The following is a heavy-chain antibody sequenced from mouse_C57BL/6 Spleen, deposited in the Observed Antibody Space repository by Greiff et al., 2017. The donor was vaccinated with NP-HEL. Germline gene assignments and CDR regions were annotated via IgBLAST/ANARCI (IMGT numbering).Heavy chain of an antibody. V-gene: IGHV3-6*01. Sequence: EVQLQESGPGLVKPSQSLSLTCSVTGYSITSGYYWNWIRQFPGNKLEWMGYISYDGSNNYHPSLKNRISITRDTSKNQFFLKLNSLPTEDTATYYGARDAYWGQGTTLTVSS. CDR3: ARDAY. CDR2: ISYDGSN. CDR1: GYSITSGYY. J-gene: IGHJ2*01.